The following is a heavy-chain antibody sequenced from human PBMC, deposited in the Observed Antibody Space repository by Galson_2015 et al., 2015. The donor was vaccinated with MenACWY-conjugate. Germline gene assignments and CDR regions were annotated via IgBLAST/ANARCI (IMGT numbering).Heavy chain of an antibody. CDR2: IYSGGST. Sequence: LRLSCAASGFTVSSNYMSWVRQAPGKGLEWVSVIYSGGSTYYADSVKGRFTISRDNSKNTLYLQMNSLRAEDTAVYYCARDGVSYYYDSSGYPWYAFDIWGQGTMVTVSS. V-gene: IGHV3-53*01. J-gene: IGHJ3*02. CDR3: ARDGVSYYYDSSGYPWYAFDI. D-gene: IGHD3-22*01. CDR1: GFTVSSNY.